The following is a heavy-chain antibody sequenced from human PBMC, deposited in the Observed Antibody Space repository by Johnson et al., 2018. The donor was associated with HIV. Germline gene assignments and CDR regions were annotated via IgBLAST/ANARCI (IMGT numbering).Heavy chain of an antibody. D-gene: IGHD3-10*01. CDR1: GFTFSNAW. Sequence: VQVVESGGGLVKPGVSLRLSCAASGFTFSNAWMSWVRQAPGKGLEWVGRIKSKSDGGTTDSAAPVKGRFTISRDDSKNMLYLQMNSLKTEDTAVYYCTTGISWFGAITFDIWGQGTMVTVSS. V-gene: IGHV3-15*01. CDR2: IKSKSDGGTT. CDR3: TTGISWFGAITFDI. J-gene: IGHJ3*02.